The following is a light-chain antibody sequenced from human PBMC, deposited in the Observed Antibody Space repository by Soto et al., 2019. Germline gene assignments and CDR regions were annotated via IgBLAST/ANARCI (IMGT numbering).Light chain of an antibody. CDR2: GAS. V-gene: IGKV3-15*01. CDR1: QSISSE. Sequence: EIVMTQSPATLSVSPGERATLSCRASQSISSELAWYQQRPGQPPRLLIYGASTRATGVPDRFTGSGSGSDFTFTISGLQSEDFAVYYCQQGHNWPLTFGQGTRLEI. J-gene: IGKJ2*01. CDR3: QQGHNWPLT.